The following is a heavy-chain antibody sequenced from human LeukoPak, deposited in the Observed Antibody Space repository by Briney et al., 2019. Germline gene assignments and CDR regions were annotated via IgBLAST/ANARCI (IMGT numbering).Heavy chain of an antibody. CDR1: GFTFSTYW. CDR3: ARDDSSTDGSGSYFDLLDS. CDR2: IKIDGSDK. V-gene: IGHV3-7*04. Sequence: PGGSLRLSCAASGFTFSTYWMTWVRQAPGKGLEWVANIKIDGSDKNYLDSVKGRFTISRDNAKNTLYLQMNSLRAEDTAVYYCARDDSSTDGSGSYFDLLDSWGQGTLVTVSS. D-gene: IGHD3-22*01. J-gene: IGHJ4*02.